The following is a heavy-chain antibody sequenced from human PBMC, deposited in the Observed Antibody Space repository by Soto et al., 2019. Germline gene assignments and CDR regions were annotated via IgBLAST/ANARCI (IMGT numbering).Heavy chain of an antibody. CDR3: ARDWDSSGLFDP. Sequence: SETLSLTCSVSGASITTYYWSWIRQPPGKGLEWIGSISYSGSTKYNPSLESRVMISLDTSKNQFSLRLTSVTAADTALYYCARDWDSSGLFDPWGQGALVTVPQ. D-gene: IGHD3-10*01. CDR2: ISYSGST. CDR1: GASITTYY. J-gene: IGHJ5*02. V-gene: IGHV4-59*01.